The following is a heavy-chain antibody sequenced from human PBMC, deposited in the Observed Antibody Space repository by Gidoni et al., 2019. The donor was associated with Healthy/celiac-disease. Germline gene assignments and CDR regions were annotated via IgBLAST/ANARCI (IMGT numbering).Heavy chain of an antibody. Sequence: QVQLVESGGGVVQPGRSLRLSCAASGFTFSSYAMHWVRQAPGKGLEWVAVISYDGSNKYYADSVKGRFTISRDNSKNTLYLQMNSLRAEDTAVYYCARERAGYCSSTSCSAFDIWGQGTMVTVSS. D-gene: IGHD2-2*03. V-gene: IGHV3-30-3*01. J-gene: IGHJ3*02. CDR3: ARERAGYCSSTSCSAFDI. CDR1: GFTFSSYA. CDR2: ISYDGSNK.